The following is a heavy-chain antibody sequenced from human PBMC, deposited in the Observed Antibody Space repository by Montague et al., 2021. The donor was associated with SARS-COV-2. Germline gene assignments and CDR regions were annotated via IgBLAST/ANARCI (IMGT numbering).Heavy chain of an antibody. Sequence: SLRLSCAASGFTFSSYAMHWVRQAPGKGLEWVAVISYDGSNKYYADSVKGRFTISRDNSKNTLYLQMNSLRAEDTAVYYCASSYQQLALDAFDIWGQGTMVTVSS. CDR2: ISYDGSNK. D-gene: IGHD6-13*01. J-gene: IGHJ3*02. CDR3: ASSYQQLALDAFDI. CDR1: GFTFSSYA. V-gene: IGHV3-30-3*01.